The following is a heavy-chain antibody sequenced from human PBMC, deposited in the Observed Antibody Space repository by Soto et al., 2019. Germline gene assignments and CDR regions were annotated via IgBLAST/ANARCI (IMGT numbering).Heavy chain of an antibody. D-gene: IGHD5-12*01. CDR1: GGSISSGGYY. CDR2: IYYSGST. V-gene: IGHV4-31*03. CDR3: ARGRGYGHYFDY. Sequence: PSETLSLTCTVSGGSISSGGYYWSWIRQHPGKGLEWIGYIYYSGSTYYNPSLKSRVTISVDTSKNQFSLKLSSVTAADTAVYYCARGRGYGHYFDYWGQGTLVTVSS. J-gene: IGHJ4*02.